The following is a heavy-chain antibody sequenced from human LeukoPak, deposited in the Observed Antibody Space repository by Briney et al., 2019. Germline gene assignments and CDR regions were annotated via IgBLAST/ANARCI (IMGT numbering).Heavy chain of an antibody. V-gene: IGHV3-23*01. CDR1: GFTFSSYA. J-gene: IGHJ3*02. CDR2: ITSSGSST. CDR3: ARHYVSEAFDN. D-gene: IGHD3-16*01. Sequence: GGSLRLSCAASGFTFSSYAMTWVRQAPGKGLEWVSTITSSGSSTYYADSVKGRFTISRDNAKNSLHLQMNSLRAEDTAVYYCARHYVSEAFDNWGQGTMVIVSS.